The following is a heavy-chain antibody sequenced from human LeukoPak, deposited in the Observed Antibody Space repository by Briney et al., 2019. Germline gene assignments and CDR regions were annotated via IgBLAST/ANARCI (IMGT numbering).Heavy chain of an antibody. CDR1: GYTFTSYY. J-gene: IGHJ5*02. Sequence: ASVKVSCKASGYTFTSYYMHWVRQAPGQGLEWMVIINPSGGRTSYAQKFQGRVTMTRDTSTSTIYIELYSLRSDDTAVYYCARGGGDYGDTRFDPWGQGTLVTVSS. CDR3: ARGGGDYGDTRFDP. V-gene: IGHV1-46*01. CDR2: INPSGGRT. D-gene: IGHD4-17*01.